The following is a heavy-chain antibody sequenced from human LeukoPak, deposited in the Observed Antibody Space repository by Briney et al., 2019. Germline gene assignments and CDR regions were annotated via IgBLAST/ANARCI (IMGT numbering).Heavy chain of an antibody. CDR2: INPNSGDT. D-gene: IGHD3-3*01. CDR1: GYTFTSYA. J-gene: IGHJ4*02. CDR3: ARIWIKSGYCYFDY. Sequence: ASVKVSCKASGYTFTSYAMNWVRQAPGQGLEWMGRINPNSGDTNYAQKFQGRVTMTRDTSISTAYMELSRLRSDDTAVYYCARIWIKSGYCYFDYWGQGTLVTVPS. V-gene: IGHV1-2*06.